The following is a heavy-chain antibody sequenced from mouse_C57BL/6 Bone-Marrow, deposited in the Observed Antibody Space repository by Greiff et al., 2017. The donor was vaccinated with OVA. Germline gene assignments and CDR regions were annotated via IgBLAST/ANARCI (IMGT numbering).Heavy chain of an antibody. Sequence: EVKLQESGGDLVKPGGSLKLSCAASGFTFSSYGMSWVRQTPDKRLEWVATISSGGSYTYYPDSVKGRFTISRDNAKNTLYLQMSSLKSEDTAMYYCARDYYGSSSAYWVQGTLVTVSA. CDR1: GFTFSSYG. D-gene: IGHD1-1*01. CDR2: ISSGGSYT. V-gene: IGHV5-6*01. CDR3: ARDYYGSSSAY. J-gene: IGHJ3*01.